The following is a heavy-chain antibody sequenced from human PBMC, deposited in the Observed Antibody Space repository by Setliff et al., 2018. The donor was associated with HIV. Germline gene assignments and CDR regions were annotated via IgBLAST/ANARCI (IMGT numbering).Heavy chain of an antibody. CDR1: GGSISSNW. Sequence: LSLTCAVSGGSISSNWWSWVRQSPGKGLEWIGEIYHSGSTHYNPSLQSRVTISVDKSKSQFSLKLNSVTASDTAVYYCGGNCYYSIDYWGQGTLVTVSS. V-gene: IGHV4-4*02. CDR2: IYHSGST. CDR3: GGNCYYSIDY. D-gene: IGHD3-22*01. J-gene: IGHJ4*02.